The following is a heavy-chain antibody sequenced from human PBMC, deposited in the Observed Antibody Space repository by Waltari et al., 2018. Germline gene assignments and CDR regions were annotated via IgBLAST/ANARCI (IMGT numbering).Heavy chain of an antibody. CDR3: ARDQWLNSWSQDY. CDR2: IYSGGST. Sequence: EVQLVESGGGLIQPGGSLRLSCAASGFTVSSNYMSWVRQAPGKGLEWVSVIYSGGSTYYADSVKGRFTISRDNAKNSLYLQMNSLRAEDTAVYYCARDQWLNSWSQDYWGQGTLVTVSS. J-gene: IGHJ4*02. V-gene: IGHV3-53*01. D-gene: IGHD6-13*01. CDR1: GFTVSSNY.